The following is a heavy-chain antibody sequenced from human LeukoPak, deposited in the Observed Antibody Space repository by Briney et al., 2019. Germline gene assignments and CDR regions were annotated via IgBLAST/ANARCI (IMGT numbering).Heavy chain of an antibody. V-gene: IGHV4-38-2*02. CDR3: ARDWNRYAY. CDR1: GYSISSGFY. CDR2: FHHSGST. Sequence: SETLSLTCSVSGYSISSGFYWDWIRQPPGKGLEWIGSFHHSGSTPYNPSLKSRVTISVDTSKNQFSLQLSSVTAADTAVYYCARDWNRYAYWGQGTLVTVSS. D-gene: IGHD1-1*01. J-gene: IGHJ4*02.